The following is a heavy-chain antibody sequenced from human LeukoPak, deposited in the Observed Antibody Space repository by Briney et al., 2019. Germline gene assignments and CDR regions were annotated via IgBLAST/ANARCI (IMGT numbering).Heavy chain of an antibody. Sequence: ASVKVSCKASGYTFTGYYMHWVRQAPGQGLEWMGWINPNSAGTNYAQKFQGRVTMTRDTSISTAYMELSRLRSDDTAVYYCARDFCSGGSCYSRFDYWGQGTLVTVSS. J-gene: IGHJ4*02. CDR2: INPNSAGT. V-gene: IGHV1-2*02. D-gene: IGHD2-15*01. CDR3: ARDFCSGGSCYSRFDY. CDR1: GYTFTGYY.